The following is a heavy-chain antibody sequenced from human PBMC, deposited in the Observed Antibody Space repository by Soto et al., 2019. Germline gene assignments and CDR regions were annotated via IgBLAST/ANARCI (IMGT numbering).Heavy chain of an antibody. D-gene: IGHD4-4*01. CDR1: GFTFSSYS. CDR3: ARAVHDYSNYDFDY. V-gene: IGHV3-21*01. Sequence: EVQLVESGGGLVKPGGSLRLSCAASGFTFSSYSMNWVRQAPGKGLEWVSSISSSSSYIYYADSVKGRFTISRDNAKNSLYLQMNSLRAEDTAVYYCARAVHDYSNYDFDYWGQGPLVTVSS. CDR2: ISSSSSYI. J-gene: IGHJ4*02.